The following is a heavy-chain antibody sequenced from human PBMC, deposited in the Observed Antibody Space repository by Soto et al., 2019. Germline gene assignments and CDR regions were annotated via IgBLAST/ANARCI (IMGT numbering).Heavy chain of an antibody. CDR3: ARDYRGGWFDP. J-gene: IGHJ5*02. Sequence: QVQLQESGPGLVKPSETLSLTCTVSGGSISSYYWSWIRQPPGKGLEWIGYIYYSGSTNYNPSLKSRVTISGDTSKNQFSLKLSSVTAADTAVYYCARDYRGGWFDPWGQGTLVTVSS. CDR2: IYYSGST. CDR1: GGSISSYY. D-gene: IGHD4-4*01. V-gene: IGHV4-59*01.